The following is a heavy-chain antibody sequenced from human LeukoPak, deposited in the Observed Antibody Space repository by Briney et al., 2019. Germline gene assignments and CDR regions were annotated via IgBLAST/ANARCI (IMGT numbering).Heavy chain of an antibody. D-gene: IGHD3-10*01. V-gene: IGHV4-39*07. CDR1: GGSISSSSYY. CDR2: IYYSGST. Sequence: SETLSLTCTVSGGSISSSSYYWGWIRQPPGKGLEWIGSIYYSGSTYYSPSLKSRVTISVDTSKNQFSLKLSSVTAADTAVYYCATPVRGDNYFDHWGQGTLVTVSS. J-gene: IGHJ4*02. CDR3: ATPVRGDNYFDH.